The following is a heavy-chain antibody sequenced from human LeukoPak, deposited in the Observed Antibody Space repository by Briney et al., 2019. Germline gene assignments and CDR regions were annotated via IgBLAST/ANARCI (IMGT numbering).Heavy chain of an antibody. CDR1: GGTFSSHT. Sequence: GSSVKVSCKASGGTFSSHTISWVRQAPEQGLEWMGRIIPLFGIVDYAQKFQDRVTITADKSTSTAYMEVSSLRSEDTAMYYCARIPSGDVDTAMVMYYHYGMDVWGQGTTVTVSS. J-gene: IGHJ6*02. D-gene: IGHD5-18*01. CDR3: ARIPSGDVDTAMVMYYHYGMDV. V-gene: IGHV1-69*02. CDR2: IIPLFGIV.